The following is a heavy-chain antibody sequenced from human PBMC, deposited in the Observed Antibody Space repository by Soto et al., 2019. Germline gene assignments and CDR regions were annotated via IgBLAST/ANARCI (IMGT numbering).Heavy chain of an antibody. CDR2: INHSGST. V-gene: IGHV4-34*01. D-gene: IGHD3-22*01. J-gene: IGHJ1*01. Sequence: QVQLQQWGAGLLKPSETLSLTCAVYGGSFSGYYWSWIRQPPGKGLEWIGEINHSGSTNYNPSLKSRVTISVDTSKNQFSLKLSSVTAADTAVYYCPFSYYDSTPGHWGQGTLVTVSS. CDR3: PFSYYDSTPGH. CDR1: GGSFSGYY.